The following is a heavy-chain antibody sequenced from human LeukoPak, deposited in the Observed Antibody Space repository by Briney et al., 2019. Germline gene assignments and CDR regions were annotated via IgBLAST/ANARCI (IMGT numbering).Heavy chain of an antibody. D-gene: IGHD6-6*01. CDR2: IKQDGSKK. CDR1: GFPFSSYW. J-gene: IGHJ4*02. CDR3: ARADSSSSRLDC. V-gene: IGHV3-7*04. Sequence: GGSLRLSCVASGFPFSSYWMTWVRQAPGKGLEWVANIKQDGSKKSYVDSVKGRFTISRDNAKNSLYLQMNSLRAEDTAVYFCARADSSSSRLDCWGQGTLVTVSS.